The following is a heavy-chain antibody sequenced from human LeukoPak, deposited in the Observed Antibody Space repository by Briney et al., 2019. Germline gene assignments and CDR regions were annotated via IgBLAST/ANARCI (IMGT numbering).Heavy chain of an antibody. CDR1: GGSITTYY. CDR3: ATLRGTYYYYSMDV. CDR2: IYYSGST. J-gene: IGHJ6*02. V-gene: IGHV4-59*08. Sequence: PSETLSLTCTVSGGSITTYYWSWIRQPPGKGLEWIGYIYYSGSTNYHPSLKSRVTISVDPSKNHFSLKLSSVTAADTAVYYCATLRGTYYYYSMDVWGQGTTVTVSS.